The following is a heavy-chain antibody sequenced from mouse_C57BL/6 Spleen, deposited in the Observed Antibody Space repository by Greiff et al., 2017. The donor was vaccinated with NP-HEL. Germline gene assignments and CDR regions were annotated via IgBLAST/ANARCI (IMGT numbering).Heavy chain of an antibody. J-gene: IGHJ4*01. V-gene: IGHV5-6*02. CDR1: GFTFSSYG. CDR3: ARPPSSTVDYYAMDY. CDR2: ISSGGSYT. D-gene: IGHD1-1*01. Sequence: EVKLVESGGDLVKPGGSLKLSCAASGFTFSSYGMSWVRQTPDKRLEWVATISSGGSYTYYPDSVKGRFTISRDNAKNTLYLQMSSLKSEDTAMYYCARPPSSTVDYYAMDYWGQGTSVTVSS.